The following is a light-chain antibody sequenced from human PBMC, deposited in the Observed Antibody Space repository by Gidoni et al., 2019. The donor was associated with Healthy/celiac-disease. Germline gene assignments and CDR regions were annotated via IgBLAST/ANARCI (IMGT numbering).Light chain of an antibody. J-gene: IGKJ5*01. CDR2: DAY. V-gene: IGKV3-11*01. Sequence: IVLTQSPATLSLSPGERATLSCRASQSVSSYLAWYQQKPDQAPRLLIYDAYNRATGIPARFSGSGSGTDFTLTISSLGPEDFAVYYCQQRSNWPPNTFGQGTRLEIK. CDR3: QQRSNWPPNT. CDR1: QSVSSY.